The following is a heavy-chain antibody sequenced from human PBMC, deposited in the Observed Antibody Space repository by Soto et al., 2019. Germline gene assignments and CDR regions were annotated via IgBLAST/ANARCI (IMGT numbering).Heavy chain of an antibody. CDR1: EFSLDTLGVG. D-gene: IGHD3-22*01. V-gene: IGHV2-5*01. Sequence: SGPTLVNPTHTLTLTCTVSEFSLDTLGVGVAWIRQPPGNALQWLAVIYWNGDRWYSPSLNSRLTITKDTSKNQVVLTMTNMDTVDTATYSCAHRQPTYNYETSVHYYRGGYFDYWGQGTLFTVSS. CDR3: AHRQPTYNYETSVHYYRGGYFDY. J-gene: IGHJ4*02. CDR2: IYWNGDR.